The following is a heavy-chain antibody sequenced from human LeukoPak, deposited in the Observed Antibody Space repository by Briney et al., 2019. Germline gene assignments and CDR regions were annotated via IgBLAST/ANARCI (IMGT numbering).Heavy chain of an antibody. CDR3: ARRRGYSNYVDY. Sequence: SETLSLTCTVSGGSISSYYWSWIRQPPGKGLEWIGYIYYSGSTNYNPSLKSRVTISVDTSKNQFSLKLSSVTAADTAVYYCARRRGYSNYVDYWGQGTLVTVSS. D-gene: IGHD4-11*01. V-gene: IGHV4-59*08. J-gene: IGHJ4*02. CDR2: IYYSGST. CDR1: GGSISSYY.